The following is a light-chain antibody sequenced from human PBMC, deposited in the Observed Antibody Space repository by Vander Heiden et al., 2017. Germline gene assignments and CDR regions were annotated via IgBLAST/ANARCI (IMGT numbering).Light chain of an antibody. J-gene: IGKJ5*01. CDR2: AAS. V-gene: IGKV1-39*01. CDR1: QSISSY. Sequence: IKITQSPSSRSASVGARVTITCRASQSISSYLNWYQQKPGKAPKLLIYAASSLRSGVPSRFSGSGSGTDVTLTISSLQPEDFATYYCQQSYSTITFGPGTRLEIK. CDR3: QQSYSTIT.